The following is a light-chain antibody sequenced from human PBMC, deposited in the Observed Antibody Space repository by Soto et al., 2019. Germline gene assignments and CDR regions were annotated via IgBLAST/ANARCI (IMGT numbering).Light chain of an antibody. CDR2: DVT. CDR1: SSDVGGFNY. Sequence: QSARTQPASLSGAPGQSITISCTGTSSDVGGFNYVSWYQQHPGKAPKLMIYDVTNRPSGVSYRFSGSKSGNTASLTISGLQAEDEADYYCNSYTSSSTYVFGTGTKVTVL. V-gene: IGLV2-14*03. J-gene: IGLJ1*01. CDR3: NSYTSSSTYV.